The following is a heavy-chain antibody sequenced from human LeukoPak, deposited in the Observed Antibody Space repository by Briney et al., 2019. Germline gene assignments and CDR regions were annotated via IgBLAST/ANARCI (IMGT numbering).Heavy chain of an antibody. CDR2: ISSSGSTI. CDR3: ARTAMVAAVFDY. Sequence: GGSLRLSCAASGFTFSDYYMSWIRQAPGKGLEWVSYISSSGSTIYYADSVKGRFTISRDNAKNSLYLQMNSLRAEGTAVYYCARTAMVAAVFDYWGQGTLVTVSS. CDR1: GFTFSDYY. J-gene: IGHJ4*02. V-gene: IGHV3-11*01. D-gene: IGHD5-18*01.